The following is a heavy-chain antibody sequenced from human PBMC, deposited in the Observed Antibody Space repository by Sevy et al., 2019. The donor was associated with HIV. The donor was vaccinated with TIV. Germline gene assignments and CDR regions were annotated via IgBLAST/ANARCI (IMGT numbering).Heavy chain of an antibody. V-gene: IGHV4-59*08. J-gene: IGHJ4*01. CDR1: GGSISSSY. Sequence: SETLSLTCTVTGGSISSSYWSWIRQPPGKGLEWIGNIFESGSTNYNPSLKSRVTISLDTSKSHYSLNLNSVTAADTAVYYCARHGAYGDYVPNDPPLDYWGRGTLVTVSS. D-gene: IGHD4-17*01. CDR2: IFESGST. CDR3: ARHGAYGDYVPNDPPLDY.